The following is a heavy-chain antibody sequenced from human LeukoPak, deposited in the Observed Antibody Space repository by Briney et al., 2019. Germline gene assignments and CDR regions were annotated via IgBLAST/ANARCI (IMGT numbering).Heavy chain of an antibody. CDR3: ARGSVLTGLFDY. D-gene: IGHD3-9*01. CDR1: GYTFTSYD. V-gene: IGHV1-8*01. CDR2: MNPNSGNT. Sequence: ASVKVSCKASGYTFTSYDINWVRQATGQGLEWMGWMNPNSGNTGHAQKFQGRVTMTRNTSISTAYMELSSLRSEDTAVYYCARGSVLTGLFDYWGQGTLVTVSS. J-gene: IGHJ4*02.